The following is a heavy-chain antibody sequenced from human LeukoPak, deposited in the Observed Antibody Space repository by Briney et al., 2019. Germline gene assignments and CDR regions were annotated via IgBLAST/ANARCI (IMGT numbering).Heavy chain of an antibody. D-gene: IGHD6-19*01. CDR3: AKSGLSGSTCYFDY. CDR1: GFTFSSYA. V-gene: IGHV3-23*01. J-gene: IGHJ4*02. Sequence: GGSLRLSCAASGFTFSSYAMSWVRQAPGKGLEWVSTISSGGGSTYYADSVKGRFTISRDNSKNTLYLQMNSLRAEDTAVFYCAKSGLSGSTCYFDYWGQGTLVTVSS. CDR2: ISSGGGST.